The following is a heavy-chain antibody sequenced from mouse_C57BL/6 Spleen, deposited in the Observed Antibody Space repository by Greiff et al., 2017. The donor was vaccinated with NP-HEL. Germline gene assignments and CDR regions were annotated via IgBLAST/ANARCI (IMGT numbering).Heavy chain of an antibody. CDR3: ARRDGSSPYFDY. Sequence: QVQLQQPGAELLMPGASVKLSCKASGYTFTRYWVHWVKQRPGQGLEWIGEIGSFDSFTNYNQKFKGKSTLTVDKSASTAYMQLSSLTSEDSAVYYCARRDGSSPYFDYWGQGTTLTVSS. V-gene: IGHV1-69*01. D-gene: IGHD1-1*01. J-gene: IGHJ2*01. CDR1: GYTFTRYW. CDR2: IGSFDSFT.